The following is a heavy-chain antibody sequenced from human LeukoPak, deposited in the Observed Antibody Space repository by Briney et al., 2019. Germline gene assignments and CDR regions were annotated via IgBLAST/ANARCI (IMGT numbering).Heavy chain of an antibody. V-gene: IGHV4-38-2*02. D-gene: IGHD6-13*01. CDR1: GYSISSGYY. Sequence: SETLSLTCAVSGYSISSGYYWGWIRPPPGKGLEWIGSIYHSGSTYYNPSLKSRVTISVDTSKNQFSLKLSSVTAADTAVYYCARDNTGSSWYFDYWGQGTLVTVSS. J-gene: IGHJ4*02. CDR2: IYHSGST. CDR3: ARDNTGSSWYFDY.